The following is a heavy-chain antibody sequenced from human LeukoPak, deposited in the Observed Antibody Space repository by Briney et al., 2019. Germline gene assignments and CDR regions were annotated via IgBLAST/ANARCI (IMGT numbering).Heavy chain of an antibody. D-gene: IGHD3-10*01. CDR2: IYGDGRT. Sequence: GGSLRLSCAASGFTVSNMYMTWVRQAPGKGLEWVSLIYGDGRTSYSDSVKGRCTISRDNSKNTLYLQMNSLRPEDTAIYYCAKLFESGTYNNFFHYWGQGTLVTVFS. J-gene: IGHJ4*02. V-gene: IGHV3-53*01. CDR1: GFTVSNMY. CDR3: AKLFESGTYNNFFHY.